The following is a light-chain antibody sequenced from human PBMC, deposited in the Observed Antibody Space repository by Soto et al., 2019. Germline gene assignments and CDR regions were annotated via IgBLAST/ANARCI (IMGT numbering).Light chain of an antibody. V-gene: IGKV1-5*01. CDR2: DAS. J-gene: IGKJ2*01. Sequence: DIQMTQSPSTLSASVGDRVTITCRASQSISRSLAWYQQKPGKAPSLLIYDASSLEGGVPSRFSGSGFGTEFTLTITNLQPADFATYYCQQYNSYLYTFGQGTKLEIK. CDR1: QSISRS. CDR3: QQYNSYLYT.